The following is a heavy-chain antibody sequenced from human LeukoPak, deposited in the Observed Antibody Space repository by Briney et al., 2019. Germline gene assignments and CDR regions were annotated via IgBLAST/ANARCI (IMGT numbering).Heavy chain of an antibody. V-gene: IGHV3-7*01. J-gene: IGHJ4*02. D-gene: IGHD5-24*01. CDR2: INPEGSQT. Sequence: AESLRLSCAASGFSFRSSWMNWVRQAPGKGLQWVANINPEGSQTRFVDSVMGRFTMSKDNVKNLLYLQMTSLRVEDTAVFYCAAWTDRGYNFWGQGTVVTVSS. CDR3: AAWTDRGYNF. CDR1: GFSFRSSW.